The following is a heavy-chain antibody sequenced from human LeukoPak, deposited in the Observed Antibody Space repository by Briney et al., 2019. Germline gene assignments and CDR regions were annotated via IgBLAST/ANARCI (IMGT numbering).Heavy chain of an antibody. CDR2: IKRDGSEK. J-gene: IGHJ4*02. CDR3: ARPNSMVRGVISTFFDE. V-gene: IGHV3-7*01. D-gene: IGHD3-10*01. CDR1: GFTFSSYW. Sequence: GGSLRPSCAASGFTFSSYWMGWVRQAPGKGLEWVANIKRDGSEKYYVDSVKGRFTISRDNAKNSLYLQMNSLRAEDTAVYYCARPNSMVRGVISTFFDEWGQGTLVTVSS.